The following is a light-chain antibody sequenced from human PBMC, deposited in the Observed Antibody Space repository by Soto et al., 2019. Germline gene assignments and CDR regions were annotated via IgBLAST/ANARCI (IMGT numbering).Light chain of an antibody. V-gene: IGLV2-14*01. CDR2: DVS. Sequence: QSALTQPASVSGSPGQSITISCTGTSSDVGGYNYVSWYQQHPGKAPKLMIYDVSNRPSGVSNRFSGSKSGNTASLTISGLQAEDEADYYCSSYTSSILLVFGGGTQLTVL. J-gene: IGLJ3*02. CDR1: SSDVGGYNY. CDR3: SSYTSSILLV.